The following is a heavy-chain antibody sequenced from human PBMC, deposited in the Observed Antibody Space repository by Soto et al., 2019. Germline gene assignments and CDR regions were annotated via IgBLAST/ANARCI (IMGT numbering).Heavy chain of an antibody. Sequence: WASVKVSCKVSGYTLTELSMHWVRQAPGKGLEWMGGFDPEDGETIYAQKFQGRVTMTGDTSTDTAYMELSSLRSEDTAVYYCATDEYSSSGYYYGMDVWGQGTTVTVSS. V-gene: IGHV1-24*01. J-gene: IGHJ6*02. CDR2: FDPEDGET. CDR1: GYTLTELS. D-gene: IGHD6-6*01. CDR3: ATDEYSSSGYYYGMDV.